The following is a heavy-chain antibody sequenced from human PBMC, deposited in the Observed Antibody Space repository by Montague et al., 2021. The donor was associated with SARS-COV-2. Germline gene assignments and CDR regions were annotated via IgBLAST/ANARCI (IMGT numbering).Heavy chain of an antibody. Sequence: SLRLSCAASGFTFSSYWMHWVRQAPGKGPVWVSRIDTDGTTTNYXDSVRGRFSISRDNAKNTLYLQMHSLRDDDTAVYYCVRDLAGRYGYWGQGALVTVSS. CDR3: VRDLAGRYGY. D-gene: IGHD1-26*01. CDR1: GFTFSSYW. CDR2: IDTDGTTT. V-gene: IGHV3-74*01. J-gene: IGHJ4*02.